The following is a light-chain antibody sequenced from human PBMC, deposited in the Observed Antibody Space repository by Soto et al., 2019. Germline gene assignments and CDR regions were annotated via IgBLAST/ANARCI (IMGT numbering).Light chain of an antibody. CDR2: DAS. CDR3: QQLNNWPLT. J-gene: IGKJ4*01. V-gene: IGKV3-11*01. Sequence: EIVLTQSPATRSLSPGERATLSCRASQSVRSDLAWYQQKPGQAPRLLIYDASRRATGIPARFSGSGSGTDFTLTISSLEPEDFAVYYCQQLNNWPLTFVGGTKVEIK. CDR1: QSVRSD.